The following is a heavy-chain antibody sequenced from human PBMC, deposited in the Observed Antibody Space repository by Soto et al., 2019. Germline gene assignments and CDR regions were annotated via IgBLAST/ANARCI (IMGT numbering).Heavy chain of an antibody. CDR1: GFSLTTSGVG. J-gene: IGHJ4*02. D-gene: IGHD3-22*01. CDR3: AHSHRSGWDGPDNFDY. CDR2: IYWDDDK. V-gene: IGHV2-5*02. Sequence: QITLKESGPPLVKPTQTLTLTCIFSGFSLTTSGVGVGWIRQPPGKALEWLAMIYWDDDKRYSPSLKNRLTINQDNSKNQVVLTMTNMDPVDTATYYCAHSHRSGWDGPDNFDYWGQGTLVTVSS.